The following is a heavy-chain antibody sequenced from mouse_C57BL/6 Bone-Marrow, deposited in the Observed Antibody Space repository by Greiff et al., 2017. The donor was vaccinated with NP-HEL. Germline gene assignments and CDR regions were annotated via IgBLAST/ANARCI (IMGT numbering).Heavy chain of an antibody. CDR3: ARYPRPTTVVVNYAMDY. J-gene: IGHJ4*01. V-gene: IGHV7-3*01. D-gene: IGHD1-1*01. CDR1: GFTFTDYY. Sequence: EVMLVESGGGLVQPGGSLSLSCAASGFTFTDYYMSWVRQPPGKALEWLGFIRNKANGYTTEYSASVKGRFTISRDNSQSILYLQMNALRAEDSATYYCARYPRPTTVVVNYAMDYWGQGTSVTVSS. CDR2: IRNKANGYTT.